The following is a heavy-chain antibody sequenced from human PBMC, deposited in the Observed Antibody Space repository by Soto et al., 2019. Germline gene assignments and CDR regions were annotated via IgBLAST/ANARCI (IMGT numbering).Heavy chain of an antibody. J-gene: IGHJ4*02. Sequence: QVQLQESGPGLVKPSQTLSLTCTVSGGSISSGGYYWSWIRQHPGKGLEWIGYIYYRGSTYYNPSLKRRVTISVDTSKNQFSLKLSSVTAADTAVYYCARLGGDYAAYFDYWGQGTLVTVSS. V-gene: IGHV4-31*03. CDR3: ARLGGDYAAYFDY. D-gene: IGHD2-21*02. CDR2: IYYRGST. CDR1: GGSISSGGYY.